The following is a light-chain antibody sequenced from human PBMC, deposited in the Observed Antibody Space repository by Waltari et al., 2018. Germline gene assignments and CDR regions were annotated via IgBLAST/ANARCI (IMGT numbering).Light chain of an antibody. J-gene: IGLJ2*01. V-gene: IGLV2-23*03. CDR2: EGN. Sequence: QSALTQPASVSGSPGQSITISCTGFNSNVGSYNLVSWYQTNPGKAPKLLIYEGNRRPSGVSNRFSGSKSDNTASLTLSGLQAEDEADYYCCSNVGSSVFFGGGTKLTVL. CDR1: NSNVGSYNL. CDR3: CSNVGSSVF.